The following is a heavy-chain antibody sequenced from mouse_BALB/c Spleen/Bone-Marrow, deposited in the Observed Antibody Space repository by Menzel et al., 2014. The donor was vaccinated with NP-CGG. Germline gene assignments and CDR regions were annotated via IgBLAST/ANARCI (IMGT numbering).Heavy chain of an antibody. D-gene: IGHD2-12*01. CDR1: GYTFTSYY. CDR2: INPGNGGT. J-gene: IGHJ4*01. CDR3: TRSRRAMDH. V-gene: IGHV1S81*02. Sequence: QVQLQQSGAELVKPGASVKLSCKASGYTFTSYYMCWVKQRPGQGLEWIGEINPGNGGTNFNEKFKSKATLTVDKSSSTAYMSLSSLTSEDSAVYYCTRSRRAMDHWGQGTSVTVSS.